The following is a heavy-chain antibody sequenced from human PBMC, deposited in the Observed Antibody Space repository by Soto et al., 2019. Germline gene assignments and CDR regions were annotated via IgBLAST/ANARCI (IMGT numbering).Heavy chain of an antibody. CDR1: GGFLSESY. Sequence: SETLSLTCAVYGGFLSESYWTWIRQPPGKGLEWIGEINHVGGTNYNPSPKSRVTMSVDTSQNQFSLRLISVTAADTAMYFCVRIRYQLPSSVLWLDPWGQGTPVTVSS. J-gene: IGHJ5*02. CDR2: INHVGGT. V-gene: IGHV4-34*01. CDR3: VRIRYQLPSSVLWLDP. D-gene: IGHD3-16*01.